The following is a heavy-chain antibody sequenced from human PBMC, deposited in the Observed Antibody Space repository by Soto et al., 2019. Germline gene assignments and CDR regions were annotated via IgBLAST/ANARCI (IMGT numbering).Heavy chain of an antibody. CDR2: IYYSGST. CDR3: ARHSEYSGYPYDY. V-gene: IGHV4-59*08. Sequence: PSETLSLTCTVSGGSISSYYWSWIRQPPGKGLEWIGYIYYSGSTNYNPSLKSRVTISVDTSKNQFSLKLSSVTAADTAVYYCARHSEYSGYPYDYWGQGTLVTVSS. CDR1: GGSISSYY. D-gene: IGHD5-12*01. J-gene: IGHJ4*02.